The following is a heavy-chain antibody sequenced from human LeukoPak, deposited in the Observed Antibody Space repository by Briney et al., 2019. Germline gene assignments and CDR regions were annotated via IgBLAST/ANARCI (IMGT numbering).Heavy chain of an antibody. CDR3: ARDRSYCSSTSCYGVWFDP. V-gene: IGHV1-2*02. CDR2: INPNSGGT. Sequence: GASVKVSCKASGYTFTGYYMHWVRQAPGQGLEWMGWINPNSGGTNYAQKFQGRVTMTRDTSISTAYMELSRLRSDDTAVYYCARDRSYCSSTSCYGVWFDPWGREPWSPSPQ. CDR1: GYTFTGYY. D-gene: IGHD2-2*01. J-gene: IGHJ5*02.